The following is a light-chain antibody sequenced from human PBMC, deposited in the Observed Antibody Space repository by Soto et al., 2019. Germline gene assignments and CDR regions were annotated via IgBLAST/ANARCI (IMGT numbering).Light chain of an antibody. J-gene: IGLJ1*01. Sequence: VLTQPPSASGFPGQSVTISCTGTSSDVGYYDYVSWYQQHPGKAPKLVIYEVTKRPSGVPDRVSASKSGNTASLTVSGLRAEDEADYYCSSYAGSNNFVFGSGTKV. CDR3: SSYAGSNNFV. V-gene: IGLV2-8*01. CDR1: SSDVGYYDY. CDR2: EVT.